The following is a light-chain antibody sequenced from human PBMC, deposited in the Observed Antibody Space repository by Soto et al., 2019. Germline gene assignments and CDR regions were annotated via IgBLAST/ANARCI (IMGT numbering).Light chain of an antibody. CDR1: QSVNSNY. V-gene: IGKV3-20*01. Sequence: EIVLTQSPGTLSLSPGERATLSCRASQSVNSNYLAWYQQKPGQGPRLLMYGASSRATGIPDRFSGSGSGTDYTLTISRLEPEDFAVYYCRQYDSSPRTFGQGTKVEIK. CDR3: RQYDSSPRT. CDR2: GAS. J-gene: IGKJ1*01.